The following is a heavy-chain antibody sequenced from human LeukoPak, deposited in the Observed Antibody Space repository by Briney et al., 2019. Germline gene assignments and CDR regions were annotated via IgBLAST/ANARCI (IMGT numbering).Heavy chain of an antibody. CDR1: GGTFSSYA. Sequence: GASVKVSCKASGGTFSSYAISWVRQAPGQGLEWMGGIIPIFGTTNYAQKFQGRVTITADESTSTAYMGLSSLRSEDTAVYYCARDRSEVRGVNLDAFDIWGQGTMVTVSS. V-gene: IGHV1-69*13. CDR2: IIPIFGTT. D-gene: IGHD3-10*01. J-gene: IGHJ3*02. CDR3: ARDRSEVRGVNLDAFDI.